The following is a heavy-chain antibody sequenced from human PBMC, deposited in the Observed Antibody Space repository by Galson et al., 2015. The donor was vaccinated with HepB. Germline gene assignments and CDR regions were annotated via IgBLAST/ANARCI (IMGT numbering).Heavy chain of an antibody. J-gene: IGHJ5*02. CDR2: IIGSGGST. CDR3: AKMGSYGDYDFDP. V-gene: IGHV3-23*01. D-gene: IGHD4-17*01. CDR1: GFTFRNYV. Sequence: CMRLSCAVSGFTFRNYVITWVRQASGKGLEWVSSIIGSGGSTVYADSVKGRFTISRDNSTNALFLQMNGLRVEDTAVYYCAKMGSYGDYDFDPWGQGTLVTVSS.